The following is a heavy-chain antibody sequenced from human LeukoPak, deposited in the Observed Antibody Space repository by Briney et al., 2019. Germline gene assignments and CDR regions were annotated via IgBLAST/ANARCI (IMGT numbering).Heavy chain of an antibody. CDR1: GFTFSIYG. J-gene: IGHJ4*02. CDR3: ARDRGLIAARPGYFDY. V-gene: IGHV3-21*01. Sequence: PVGSLRLSRAASGFTFSIYGMNWVCQAPGKGLERVSSISSSSSNIYYADSVKGRFTISRDNAKNSLYLQMNSLRAEDTTVYCCARDRGLIAARPGYFDYWGQGTLVTVSS. CDR2: ISSSSSNI. D-gene: IGHD6-6*01.